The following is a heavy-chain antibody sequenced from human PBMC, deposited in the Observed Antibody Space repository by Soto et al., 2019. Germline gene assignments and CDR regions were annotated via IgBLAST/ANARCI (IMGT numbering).Heavy chain of an antibody. J-gene: IGHJ5*01. CDR2: INHSGST. CDR3: ARLGRYYQSLDS. Sequence: SETLSLTCAVYGGSFSGYYWSWIRQPPGKGLEWIGEINHSGSTNYNPSLKSRVTISVDTSKSQFSLRLTSVTAADTAVYYCARLGRYYQSLDSWGPGTLVTVSS. D-gene: IGHD3-10*01. CDR1: GGSFSGYY. V-gene: IGHV4-34*01.